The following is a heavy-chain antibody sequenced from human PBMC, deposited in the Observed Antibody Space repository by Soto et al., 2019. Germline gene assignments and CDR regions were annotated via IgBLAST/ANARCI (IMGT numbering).Heavy chain of an antibody. J-gene: IGHJ4*02. CDR3: TRNNYDSSGSPGDY. D-gene: IGHD3-22*01. Sequence: GGSLRLSCAASGFTFSCSARHWVRQACGKGLEWIGRIRSKINSYATAYGASVKGRFTISRDDSKNTAYLQMNSLKIEDTAVYYCTRNNYDSSGSPGDYWGQGTLVTVSS. V-gene: IGHV3-73*01. CDR2: IRSKINSYAT. CDR1: GFTFSCSA.